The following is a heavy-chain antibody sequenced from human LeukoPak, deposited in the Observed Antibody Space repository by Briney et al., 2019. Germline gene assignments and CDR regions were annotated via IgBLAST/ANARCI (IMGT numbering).Heavy chain of an antibody. CDR3: ARSGGTYFPFEY. CDR1: GFIFSTYT. Sequence: GGSLRLSCAASGFIFSTYTMNWVRQAPGKGLEWVSSISSSNSYIYYADSVKGRFTISRDNAKNSLYLHMNSLRAEDTAVYYCARSGGTYFPFEYWGQGTLVTVSS. J-gene: IGHJ4*02. CDR2: ISSSNSYI. V-gene: IGHV3-21*01. D-gene: IGHD1-26*01.